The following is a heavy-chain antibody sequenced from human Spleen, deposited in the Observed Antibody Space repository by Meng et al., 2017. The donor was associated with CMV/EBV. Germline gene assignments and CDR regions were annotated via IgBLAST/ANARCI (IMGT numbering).Heavy chain of an antibody. Sequence: ASVKVSCKASGYTFNSYGFNWVRQAPGQGLEWMAWISGNKGDSNYAWKLQGRVTVTTDTSTNTAYMELRNLRSDDTAVYYCARDFKAHCSGSTCQGYFDLWGQGTLVTVSS. CDR3: ARDFKAHCSGSTCQGYFDL. CDR1: GYTFNSYG. V-gene: IGHV1-18*01. CDR2: ISGNKGDS. D-gene: IGHD2-2*01. J-gene: IGHJ4*02.